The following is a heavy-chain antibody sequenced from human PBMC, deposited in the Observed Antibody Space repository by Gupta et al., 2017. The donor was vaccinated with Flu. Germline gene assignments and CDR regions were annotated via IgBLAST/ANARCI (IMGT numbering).Heavy chain of an antibody. CDR3: AGPGGSQTWSPMQS. Sequence: WGWLREPPKTGMELIATIYNKMTASYNPSLKSRVTVSVDSSKSQVSLKLRAVTAGDTAVYSCAGPGGSQTWSPMQSWGQGILVTVSS. CDR2: IYNKMTA. J-gene: IGHJ4*02. V-gene: IGHV4-39*01. D-gene: IGHD2-2*01.